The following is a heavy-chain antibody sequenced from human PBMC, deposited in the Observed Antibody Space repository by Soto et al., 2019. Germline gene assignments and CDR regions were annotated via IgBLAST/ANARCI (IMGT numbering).Heavy chain of an antibody. J-gene: IGHJ6*02. D-gene: IGHD3-3*01. CDR1: GFTFSSYA. CDR3: ATLKIRFLEWLLYPDPDYYYYYGMDV. Sequence: GGSLRLSCAASGFTFSSYAMHWVRQAPGKGLEWVAVISYDGSNKYYVDSVKGRFTISRDNSKNTLYLQMNSLRAEDTAVYYCATLKIRFLEWLLYPDPDYYYYYGMDVWGQGTTVTVSS. V-gene: IGHV3-30-3*01. CDR2: ISYDGSNK.